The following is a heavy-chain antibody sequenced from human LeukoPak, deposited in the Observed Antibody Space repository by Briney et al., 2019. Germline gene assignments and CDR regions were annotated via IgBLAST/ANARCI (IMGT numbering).Heavy chain of an antibody. CDR2: ISTSSSYL. CDR1: GFTFSNYN. CDR3: ARCWGSGRYLFDAFDI. Sequence: GGSLRLSCAASGFTFSNYNMNCVRQAPEKGLEWVLSISTSSSYLYYADSVKVRFTISRDNAKTTLYLELTSLRAQATAVITCARCWGSGRYLFDAFDIWGQGTMVTVSS. J-gene: IGHJ3*02. D-gene: IGHD1-26*01. V-gene: IGHV3-21*01.